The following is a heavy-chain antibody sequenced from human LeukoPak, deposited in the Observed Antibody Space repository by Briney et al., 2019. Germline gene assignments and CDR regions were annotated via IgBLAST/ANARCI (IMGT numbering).Heavy chain of an antibody. D-gene: IGHD2-15*01. CDR1: GFTFSSYS. CDR2: ISSSSSYI. CDR3: ARVTRHCSGAICFFDY. Sequence: GGTLRLSCAASGFTFSSYSMNWVRQAPGKGLEWVSSISSSSSYIYYADSVKGRFTISRDNAKNSLYLQMNRLRAEDTAVYYCARVTRHCSGAICFFDYWGQGTLVTVSS. V-gene: IGHV3-21*04. J-gene: IGHJ4*02.